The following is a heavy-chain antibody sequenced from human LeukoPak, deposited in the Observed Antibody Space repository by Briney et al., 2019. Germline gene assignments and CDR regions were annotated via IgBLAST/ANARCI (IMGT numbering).Heavy chain of an antibody. V-gene: IGHV3-21*01. J-gene: IGHJ4*02. Sequence: PGGSLRLSCAASGFTFSSYTMNWVRQAPGKGREWVAAISSSSRDIFYADSVKGRFSISRDNTKNSLSLKMSSLTAADTAVYYCVREAAATLFVCWGEGGQVTVSS. CDR1: GFTFSSYT. D-gene: IGHD1-26*01. CDR3: VREAAATLFVC. CDR2: ISSSSRDI.